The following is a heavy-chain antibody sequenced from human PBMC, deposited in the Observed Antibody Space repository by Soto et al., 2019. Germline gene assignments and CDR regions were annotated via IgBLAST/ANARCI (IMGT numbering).Heavy chain of an antibody. J-gene: IGHJ6*02. D-gene: IGHD2-15*01. CDR1: GFTFSSYI. Sequence: GSLSISCASSGFTFSSYIRNLVRQAPGKGLEWVPSISSSSSYIYYADSVKGRFTISRDNAKNSLYLQMNSLRAEDTAVYYCARDSDDYCSGGSCYHYGMDVWGQGTTVTVSS. CDR3: ARDSDDYCSGGSCYHYGMDV. CDR2: ISSSSSYI. V-gene: IGHV3-21*01.